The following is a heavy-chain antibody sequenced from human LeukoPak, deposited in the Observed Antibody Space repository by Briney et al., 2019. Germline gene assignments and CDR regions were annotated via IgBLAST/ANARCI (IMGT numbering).Heavy chain of an antibody. CDR3: ARRGNYYYYMDV. CDR1: GYTFTGYY. J-gene: IGHJ6*03. D-gene: IGHD3-16*01. Sequence: GASVKVSCKASGYTFTGYYMHWVRQAPGQGLEWMGIINPSGGSTNYAQKFQGRVTMTRDMSTSTVYMELSSLRSEDTAVYHCARRGNYYYYMDVWGKGTPVTVSS. CDR2: INPSGGST. V-gene: IGHV1-46*01.